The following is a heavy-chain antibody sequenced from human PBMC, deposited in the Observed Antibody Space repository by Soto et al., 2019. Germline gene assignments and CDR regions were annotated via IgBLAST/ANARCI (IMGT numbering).Heavy chain of an antibody. Sequence: GESLKISCEASGYTFSGYWIGWVRQLPGKGLEWMGIIYPGDSDTRYSPSFQGQVTISADKSLSAAYLQWSTLKASDTAMYYCTRGAYYDSSGLVAGIWRPGTLVTVSS. CDR1: GYTFSGYW. J-gene: IGHJ3*02. CDR3: TRGAYYDSSGLVAGI. CDR2: IYPGDSDT. V-gene: IGHV5-51*01. D-gene: IGHD3-22*01.